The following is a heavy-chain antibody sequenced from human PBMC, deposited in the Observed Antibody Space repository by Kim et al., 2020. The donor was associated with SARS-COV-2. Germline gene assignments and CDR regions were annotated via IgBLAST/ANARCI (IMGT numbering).Heavy chain of an antibody. CDR2: ST. J-gene: IGHJ4*02. D-gene: IGHD6-13*01. Sequence: STYYNPSLKSRVTISVDTSKNQFSLKLSSVTAADTAVYYCARLEQQLVGYWGQGTLVTVSS. CDR3: ARLEQQLVGY. V-gene: IGHV4-39*01.